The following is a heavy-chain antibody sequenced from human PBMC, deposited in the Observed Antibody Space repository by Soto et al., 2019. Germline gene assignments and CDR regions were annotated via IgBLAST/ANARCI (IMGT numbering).Heavy chain of an antibody. V-gene: IGHV4-31*03. D-gene: IGHD3-22*01. J-gene: IGHJ4*02. CDR3: ARRRSGYFDY. CDR1: GGSISIGGYY. CDR2: IYYSGST. Sequence: SETLSLTCTVSGGSISIGGYYWSWIRQHPGKGLEWIGYIYYSGSTYYNPSLKSRVTISADTSKNQFSVKVSSVTAADTAVYYCARRRSGYFDYWGQGTLFTVSS.